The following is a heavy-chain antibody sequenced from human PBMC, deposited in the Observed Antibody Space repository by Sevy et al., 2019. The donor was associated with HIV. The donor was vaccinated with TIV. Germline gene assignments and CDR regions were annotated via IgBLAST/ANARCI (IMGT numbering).Heavy chain of an antibody. V-gene: IGHV1-46*03. CDR2: INPSGGST. J-gene: IGHJ4*02. Sequence: ASVKVSCKASGYTFTSYYMHWVRQAPGQGLEWMGIINPSGGSTSYAQKFQGRVTMTRDTSTSTVYMELSSLRSEDTAVYYCARVSGLSGYDFDFDYWGQGTLVTVSS. CDR1: GYTFTSYY. D-gene: IGHD5-12*01. CDR3: ARVSGLSGYDFDFDY.